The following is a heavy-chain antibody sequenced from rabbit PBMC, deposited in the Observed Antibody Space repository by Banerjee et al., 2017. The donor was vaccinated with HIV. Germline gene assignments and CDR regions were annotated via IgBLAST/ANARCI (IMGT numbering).Heavy chain of an antibody. Sequence: QSLEESGGDLVKPEGSLTLTCTASGFSFSSSYYTCWVRQAPGKGLELIACIYTSSGSTWHANWVNGRFTISRSTSLNTVDLKMTSLTAADTATYFCARDLAGVIGWNFNLWGPGTLVTVS. D-gene: IGHD4-1*01. J-gene: IGHJ4*01. CDR1: GFSFSSSYY. CDR3: ARDLAGVIGWNFNL. CDR2: IYTSSGST. V-gene: IGHV1S43*01.